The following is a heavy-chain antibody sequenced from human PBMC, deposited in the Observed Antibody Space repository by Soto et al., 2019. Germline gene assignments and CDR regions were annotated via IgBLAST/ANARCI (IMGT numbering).Heavy chain of an antibody. V-gene: IGHV4-34*01. CDR2: INHSGST. CDR1: GGSFSGYY. D-gene: IGHD3-10*01. Sequence: QVQLQQWGAGLLKPSETLSLTCAVYGGSFSGYYWSWIRQPPGKGLEWIGEINHSGSTNYNPSLKRRVTISVETSKNQFSLKLSSVTAADTAVYYCARRGGREVRGVPDYWGQGTLVTVSS. J-gene: IGHJ4*02. CDR3: ARRGGREVRGVPDY.